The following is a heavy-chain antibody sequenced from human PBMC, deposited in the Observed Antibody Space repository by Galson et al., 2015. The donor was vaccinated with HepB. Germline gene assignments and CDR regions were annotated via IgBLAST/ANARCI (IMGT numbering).Heavy chain of an antibody. Sequence: SCKASGYTFTSYYMHWVRQAPGQGLEWMGIINPSGGSTSYAQKFQGRVTMTRDTSTSTVYMELSSLRSEDTAVYYCARARKGSGYCSGGSCWGWFDPWGQGTLVTVSS. J-gene: IGHJ5*02. D-gene: IGHD2-15*01. CDR2: INPSGGST. CDR1: GYTFTSYY. V-gene: IGHV1-46*01. CDR3: ARARKGSGYCSGGSCWGWFDP.